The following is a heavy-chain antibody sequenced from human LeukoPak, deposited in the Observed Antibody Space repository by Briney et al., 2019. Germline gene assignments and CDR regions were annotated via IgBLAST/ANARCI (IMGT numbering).Heavy chain of an antibody. V-gene: IGHV3-30*18. Sequence: GGSLRLSCAASGFTFSSYGMHWVRQAPGKGLEWVAVISYDGSNKYYADSVKGRFTISRDNSKNTLYLQMNSLRAEDTAVYYCAKEAPHPIVAPGADYFDYWGQGNDYWGQGTLVTVSS. J-gene: IGHJ4*02. CDR1: GFTFSSYG. CDR2: ISYDGSNK. CDR3: AKEAPHPIVAPGADYFDYWGQGNDY. D-gene: IGHD4-17*01.